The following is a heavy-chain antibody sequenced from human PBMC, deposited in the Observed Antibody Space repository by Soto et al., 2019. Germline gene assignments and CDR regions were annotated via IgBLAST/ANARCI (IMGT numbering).Heavy chain of an antibody. Sequence: SETLSLTCTVSGGSISSSSYYWGWIRQPPGKGLEWIGSIYYSGSTYYNPSLKSRVTISVDTSKNQFSLKLSSVTAADTAVYYCARADYGPDGDFQHWGQGTLVTVSS. CDR2: IYYSGST. J-gene: IGHJ1*01. CDR3: ARADYGPDGDFQH. D-gene: IGHD4-17*01. V-gene: IGHV4-39*01. CDR1: GGSISSSSYY.